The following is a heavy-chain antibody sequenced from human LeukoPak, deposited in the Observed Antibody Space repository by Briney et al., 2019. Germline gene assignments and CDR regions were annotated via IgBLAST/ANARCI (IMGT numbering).Heavy chain of an antibody. CDR2: ISSSGSTI. Sequence: GGSLRLSCAASGFTFSGYEMNWVRQAPGKGLEWISHISSSGSTIYYADSVKGRFTISRDNAKNSLYLQMNSLRAEDTAVYYCARRGSGFCDYWGQGTLVTVPS. CDR1: GFTFSGYE. J-gene: IGHJ4*02. V-gene: IGHV3-48*03. CDR3: ARRGSGFCDY. D-gene: IGHD3-3*01.